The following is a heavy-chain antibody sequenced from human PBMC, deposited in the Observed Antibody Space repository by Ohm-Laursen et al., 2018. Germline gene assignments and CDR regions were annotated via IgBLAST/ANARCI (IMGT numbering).Heavy chain of an antibody. D-gene: IGHD1-26*01. CDR3: ATNPVGARGY. J-gene: IGHJ4*02. V-gene: IGHV3-7*01. CDR2: IRDDGSDK. CDR1: GFMFSTSW. Sequence: LSLTCAASGFMFSTSWMIWVRQAPGKRLEWVAAIRDDGSDKYYVDSVKGRFTISRDNAKNSLFLQMNSLSAEDTAVYYCATNPVGARGYWGQGTLVTVSS.